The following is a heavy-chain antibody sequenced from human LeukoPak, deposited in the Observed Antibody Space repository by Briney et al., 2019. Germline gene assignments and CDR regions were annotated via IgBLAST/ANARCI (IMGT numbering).Heavy chain of an antibody. V-gene: IGHV5-51*01. CDR3: ANMGGSGSSNDAFDI. Sequence: GGAPKIYFQGSGYSFTSYWIGWVRPMPGKGLEWMGIIYTGDSDNRYSPSFQGQVTISADKSISTAYLQWSSLKASDTAMYYCANMGGSGSSNDAFDIWGQGTMVTVSS. CDR2: IYTGDSDN. J-gene: IGHJ3*02. CDR1: GYSFTSYW. D-gene: IGHD3-10*01.